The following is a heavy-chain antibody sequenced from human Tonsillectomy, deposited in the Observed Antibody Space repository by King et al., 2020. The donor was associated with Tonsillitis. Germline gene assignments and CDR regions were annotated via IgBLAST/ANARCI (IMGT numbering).Heavy chain of an antibody. D-gene: IGHD4-17*01. V-gene: IGHV3-23*04. CDR1: AFTFNIYA. Sequence: VQLVESGGGLVQPGGSLRLSCAASAFTFNIYAMTWVRQAPGKGLEWVSTISGSGASTYYSDSVKGGFTISRDNSKNTLYLRMNSLRAEDTAIYYCAKEADGDFSFGYWGQGTLVTVSS. CDR3: AKEADGDFSFGY. J-gene: IGHJ4*02. CDR2: ISGSGAST.